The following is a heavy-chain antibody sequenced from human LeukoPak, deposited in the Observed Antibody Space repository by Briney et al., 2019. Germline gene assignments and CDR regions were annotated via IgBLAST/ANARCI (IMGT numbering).Heavy chain of an antibody. CDR1: GFTFSSYA. CDR2: ISISGDAT. J-gene: IGHJ4*02. V-gene: IGHV3-23*01. CDR3: AKEIRPSDY. Sequence: PGGSLRLSCAASGFTFSSYAMTWVRQAPGKGLQWISSISISGDATDYEDSVKGRFTMYRDISKNTLYLQMNSLRVDDTAVYYCAKEIRPSDYWGQGTLVTVSS.